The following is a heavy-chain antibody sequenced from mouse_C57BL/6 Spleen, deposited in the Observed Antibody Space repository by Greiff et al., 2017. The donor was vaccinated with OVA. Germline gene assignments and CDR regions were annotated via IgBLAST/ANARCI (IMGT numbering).Heavy chain of an antibody. D-gene: IGHD2-2*01. V-gene: IGHV14-4*01. Sequence: VQLQQSGAELVRPGASVKLSCTASGFNIKDDYMHWVKQRPEQGLEWIGWIDPENGDTEYASKFQGKATITADTSSNTAYLQLSSLTSEDTAVYYCTTRRGYDRFDYWGQGTTLTVSS. J-gene: IGHJ2*01. CDR3: TTRRGYDRFDY. CDR2: IDPENGDT. CDR1: GFNIKDDY.